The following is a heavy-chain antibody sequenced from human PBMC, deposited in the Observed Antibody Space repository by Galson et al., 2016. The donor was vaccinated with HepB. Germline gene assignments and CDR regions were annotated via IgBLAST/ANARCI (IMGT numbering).Heavy chain of an antibody. CDR1: GVSIRTDH. J-gene: IGHJ2*01. Sequence: SETLSLTCTVSGVSIRTDHWGWFRQTPGKRLEWIAYVQYTGTARYNPYFHSRFTISVDTSKNQFSLRLTSATSADTAMYYCARVKSSPCYFDLCGRGTLVTVSS. CDR3: ARVKSSPCYFDL. V-gene: IGHV4-59*01. D-gene: IGHD6-6*01. CDR2: VQYTGTA.